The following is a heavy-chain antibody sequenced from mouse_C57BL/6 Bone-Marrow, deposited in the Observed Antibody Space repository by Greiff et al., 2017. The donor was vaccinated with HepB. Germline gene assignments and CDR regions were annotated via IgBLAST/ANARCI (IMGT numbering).Heavy chain of an antibody. Sequence: EVQLQESGGGLVQPGGSMKLSCVASGFTFSNYWMNWVRQSPEKGLEWVAQIRLKSDNYEKHYAESVKGRFTISRDDSKSSVYLQMNNLRAEDTGIYYCTVITRAYWGQGTLVTVSA. CDR1: GFTFSNYW. J-gene: IGHJ3*01. CDR3: TVITRAY. D-gene: IGHD1-1*01. CDR2: IRLKSDNYEK. V-gene: IGHV6-3*01.